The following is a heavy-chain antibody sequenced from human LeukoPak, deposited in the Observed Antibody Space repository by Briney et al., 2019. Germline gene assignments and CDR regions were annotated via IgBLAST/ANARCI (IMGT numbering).Heavy chain of an antibody. J-gene: IGHJ4*02. CDR2: ISGSGGGT. CDR3: AKRGVVIRVILVGFHKEAYYFDS. CDR1: GITLSNYA. Sequence: GGSLRLSCAVSGITLSNYAMSWVRQAPGKGLERVAGISGSGGGTHYADSVKGRFTISRDNPKNTLYLQMNNLRAGDTAVYFCAKRGVVIRVILVGFHKEAYYFDSWGQGALVTVSS. V-gene: IGHV3-23*01. D-gene: IGHD3-22*01.